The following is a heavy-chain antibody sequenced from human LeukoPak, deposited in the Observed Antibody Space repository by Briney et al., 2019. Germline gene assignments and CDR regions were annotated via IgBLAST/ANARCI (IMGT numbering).Heavy chain of an antibody. CDR1: GYSMSSGYY. Sequence: SETLSLTCSVSGYSMSSGYYWGWIRQPPERGLEWIGSMYHTGSTYYNPSLKSRVNISVDTSKNQFSLKLSSVTAADTAVYYCAREQMATALVYYYYYMDVWGKGTTVTISS. J-gene: IGHJ6*03. V-gene: IGHV4-38-2*02. D-gene: IGHD5-24*01. CDR3: AREQMATALVYYYYYMDV. CDR2: MYHTGST.